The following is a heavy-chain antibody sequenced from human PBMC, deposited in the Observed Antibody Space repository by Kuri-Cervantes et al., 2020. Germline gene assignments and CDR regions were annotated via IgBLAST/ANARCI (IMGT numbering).Heavy chain of an antibody. CDR2: ISGGNAI. CDR3: ATLFGPYGDYGVSFDY. CDR1: GFTFSVFG. Sequence: GGSLRLSCAASGFTFSVFGMNWVRQAPGKGLEWISYISGGNAIYYAESVKGRSTISRDNSENTLYLLMNSLRAEDTAVYYCATLFGPYGDYGVSFDYWGQGTLVTVSS. D-gene: IGHD4-17*01. J-gene: IGHJ4*02. V-gene: IGHV3-48*01.